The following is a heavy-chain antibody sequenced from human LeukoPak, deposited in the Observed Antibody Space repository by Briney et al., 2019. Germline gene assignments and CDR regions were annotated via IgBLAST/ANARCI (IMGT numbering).Heavy chain of an antibody. CDR2: FDPEDGET. CDR1: GYTLTELS. D-gene: IGHD6-13*01. Sequence: GASVKVSCKVSGYTLTELSMHWVRQAPGKGLEWMGGFDPEDGETIYAQKFQGRVTMTEDTSTDTAYMELSSLRSEDTAVYYCATYKGLEYSSSYPWFDIWGQGTMVTVSS. V-gene: IGHV1-24*01. J-gene: IGHJ3*02. CDR3: ATYKGLEYSSSYPWFDI.